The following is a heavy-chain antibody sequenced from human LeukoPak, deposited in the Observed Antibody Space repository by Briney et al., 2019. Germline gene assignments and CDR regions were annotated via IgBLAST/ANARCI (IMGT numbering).Heavy chain of an antibody. CDR2: IYPGDSDT. CDR3: ASQTTSYYYDSSGYGAFDI. D-gene: IGHD3-22*01. Sequence: GESLKISCKGSGYSFTSYWIGWVRQMPGKGLEWMGIIYPGDSDTRYSPSFQGQVTISADKSIGTAYLQWSSLKASDTAMYYCASQTTSYYYDSSGYGAFDIWGQGTMVTVSS. CDR1: GYSFTSYW. V-gene: IGHV5-51*01. J-gene: IGHJ3*02.